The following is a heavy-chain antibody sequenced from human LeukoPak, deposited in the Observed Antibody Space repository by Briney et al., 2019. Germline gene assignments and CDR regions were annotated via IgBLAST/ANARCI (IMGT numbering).Heavy chain of an antibody. V-gene: IGHV3-9*01. D-gene: IGHD2-2*02. CDR1: GFTFDDYA. Sequence: GRALRLSCAASGFTFDDYAMHWVRQAPGKGLEGVSGISWNSGSIGYADSVKGRFTISRDNAKNSLYLQMNSLRAEDTALYYCAKVGSYTDYWGQGTLVTVSS. CDR2: ISWNSGSI. CDR3: AKVGSYTDY. J-gene: IGHJ4*02.